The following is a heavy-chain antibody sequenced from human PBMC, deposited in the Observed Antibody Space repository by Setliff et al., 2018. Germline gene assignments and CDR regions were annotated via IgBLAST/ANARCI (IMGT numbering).Heavy chain of an antibody. D-gene: IGHD4-4*01. CDR1: GYSFASYW. CDR2: IYPGDSDT. CDR3: ARDSNYEGAYDY. Sequence: PGESLKISCKASGYSFASYWIAWVRQTPGRGLEWMGVIYPGDSDTRYSPSFQGQVTISADKSISTAYLQWSSLKASDTAMYYCARDSNYEGAYDYWGQGTLVTVSS. V-gene: IGHV5-51*01. J-gene: IGHJ4*02.